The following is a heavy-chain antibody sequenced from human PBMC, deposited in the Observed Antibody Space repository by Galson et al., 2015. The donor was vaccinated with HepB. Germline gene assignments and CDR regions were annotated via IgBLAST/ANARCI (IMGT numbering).Heavy chain of an antibody. V-gene: IGHV2-5*02. J-gene: IGHJ4*02. Sequence: PALVKPTQTLTLTCTFSGFSLSSDGVGVGWIRQPPGKALEWLALVYWDEDRQYNASLKTRLTVTKDTSKNRVVLTMSNMDPVDTATYYCVYSPYFYVGGAYYWGGVHDWGQGTLVSVSS. CDR1: GFSLSSDGVG. CDR3: VYSPYFYVGGAYYWGGVHD. CDR2: VYWDEDR. D-gene: IGHD3-22*01.